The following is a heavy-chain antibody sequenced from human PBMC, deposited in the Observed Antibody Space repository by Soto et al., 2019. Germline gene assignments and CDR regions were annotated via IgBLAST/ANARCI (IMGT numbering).Heavy chain of an antibody. Sequence: QVPLQESGPGLVRPSETLSLTCTVSGGPISSYLWSWIRQPPGKGLQWIGYVSYSGSPKYNPSLKSRVSISITTSKSQFYLNLNSVTAADTAVYYCARVAGNTHYYYMDVWGKGTKVTVSS. CDR1: GGPISSYL. V-gene: IGHV4-59*01. CDR2: VSYSGSP. CDR3: ARVAGNTHYYYMDV. J-gene: IGHJ6*03. D-gene: IGHD6-13*01.